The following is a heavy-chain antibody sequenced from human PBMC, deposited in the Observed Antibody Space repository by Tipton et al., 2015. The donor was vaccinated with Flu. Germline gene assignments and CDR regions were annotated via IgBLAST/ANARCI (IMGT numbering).Heavy chain of an antibody. D-gene: IGHD3-22*01. V-gene: IGHV4-59*08. CDR1: GFTVSTSY. CDR3: ATFPQVFTFDGSDYNPKFAYFEL. Sequence: QVQLVQSGGGLIRPGGSLRLSCAVSGFTVSTSYMSWVRQPPGKGLEWIGDVYYSGRTNYRPSLNSRVTMSADTSVNQVPLKLTSVTAADTAVYYCATFPQVFTFDGSDYNPKFAYFELWGRGTLVTVSS. CDR2: VYYSGRT. J-gene: IGHJ2*01.